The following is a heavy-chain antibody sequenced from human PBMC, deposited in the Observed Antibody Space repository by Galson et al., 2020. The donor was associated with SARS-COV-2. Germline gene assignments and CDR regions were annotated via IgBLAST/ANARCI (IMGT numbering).Heavy chain of an antibody. V-gene: IGHV4-39*07. CDR1: GGSINSRSYY. D-gene: IGHD2-8*01. CDR2: FYYTGTT. J-gene: IGHJ4*02. CDR3: ASLYCNNYCFGWAD. Sequence: SETLSLTCAVSGGSINSRSYYWGWLRQSPGKGLEWLGSFYYTGTTYTNPSLKSRLNLSYDTSKNEFSMTLSSVTAADTAVYYCASLYCNNYCFGWADWGQGALVTVSS.